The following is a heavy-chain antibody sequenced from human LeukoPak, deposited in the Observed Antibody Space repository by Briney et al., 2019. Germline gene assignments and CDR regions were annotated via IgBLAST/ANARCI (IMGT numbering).Heavy chain of an antibody. CDR2: IYTSGST. CDR3: ARAALKYSSSTYYFDY. D-gene: IGHD6-6*01. V-gene: IGHV4-61*02. CDR1: GGSISSGSYY. J-gene: IGHJ4*02. Sequence: SETLSLTCTVSGGSISSGSYYWSWIRQPAGKGLEWIGRIYTSGSTNYNPSLKSRVTISVDTSKNQFSLKLSSVTAADTAVYYCARAALKYSSSTYYFDYWGQGTLVTVSS.